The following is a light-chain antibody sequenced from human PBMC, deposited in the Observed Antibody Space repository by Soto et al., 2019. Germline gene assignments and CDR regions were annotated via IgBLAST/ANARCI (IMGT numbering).Light chain of an antibody. CDR1: SGHSSYA. Sequence: QPVLTQSPSASASLGASVKLTCTLSSGHSSYAIAWHQQQPEKGPWYLMKLNSDGLHSKGDGIPDRFSGSSSGAERYLTISSLQSEDEADYYCQTWGTGIPVFGGGTKLTVL. CDR2: LNSDGLH. V-gene: IGLV4-69*01. J-gene: IGLJ3*02. CDR3: QTWGTGIPV.